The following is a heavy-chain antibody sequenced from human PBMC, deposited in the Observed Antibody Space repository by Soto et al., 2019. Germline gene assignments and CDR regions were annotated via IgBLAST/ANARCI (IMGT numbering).Heavy chain of an antibody. CDR3: ARGKYGYYYYYMDV. V-gene: IGHV4-59*01. D-gene: IGHD4-17*01. J-gene: IGHJ6*03. CDR1: GGSISSYY. CDR2: IYYSGST. Sequence: LSLTCTVSGGSISSYYWSWIRQPPGKGLEWIGYIYYSGSTNNNPSLKSRVTISVDTSKNQFSLKLSSVTAADTAVYYCARGKYGYYYYYMDVWGKGTTVTVSS.